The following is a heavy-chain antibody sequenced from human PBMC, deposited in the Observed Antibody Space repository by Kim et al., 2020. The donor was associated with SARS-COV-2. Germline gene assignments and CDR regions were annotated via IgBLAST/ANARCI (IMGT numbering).Heavy chain of an antibody. D-gene: IGHD3-22*01. Sequence: SGPTLVNPTQTLTLTCSFSGFSLSSSGEGVGWIRQPPGKALEWLALIYWDGDDRYSPTLSTRLTITKDTSRNQVVLTMTNVDPEDTATYYCVQRGIYFDRTIFPRFETWGQGTMVSVSS. CDR3: VQRGIYFDRTIFPRFET. CDR1: GFSLSSSGEG. CDR2: IYWDGDD. V-gene: IGHV2-5*02. J-gene: IGHJ5*02.